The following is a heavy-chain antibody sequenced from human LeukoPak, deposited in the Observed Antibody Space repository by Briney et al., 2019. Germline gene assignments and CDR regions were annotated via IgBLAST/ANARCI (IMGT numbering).Heavy chain of an antibody. CDR2: INPNSGGT. Sequence: GASVKVSCKASGYVFTGYYMHWVRQAPGQGLEWMGWINPNSGGTKYAQKFHGRVTMTTDTSISTAYMELSRLRSDDTAVYYCARVEMATISFDYWGQGTLVTVSS. V-gene: IGHV1-2*02. CDR1: GYVFTGYY. D-gene: IGHD5-24*01. J-gene: IGHJ4*02. CDR3: ARVEMATISFDY.